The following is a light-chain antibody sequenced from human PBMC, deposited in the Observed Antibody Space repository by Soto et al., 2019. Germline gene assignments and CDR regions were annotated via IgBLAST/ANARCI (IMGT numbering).Light chain of an antibody. Sequence: DVHLTQSPSTLSASVGDSVTVTCRASQNIRTSLNWYQHKPGKAPNLLIYSTSTLQSGVPSRFSGSGSGTAFTLTISSLQPEDFATYYCQQSYSSTWTFGQGTKVDIK. V-gene: IGKV1-39*01. CDR1: QNIRTS. CDR3: QQSYSSTWT. CDR2: STS. J-gene: IGKJ1*01.